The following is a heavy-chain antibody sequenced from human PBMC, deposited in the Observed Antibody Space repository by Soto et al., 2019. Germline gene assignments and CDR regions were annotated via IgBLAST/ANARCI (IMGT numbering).Heavy chain of an antibody. Sequence: GESLKISCKGYGDILSSYWINWVRQIPWKGLEWMGRIDPSDSHTDYSPSVQGHVTISADKSINTAYLQWSSLRASDTAMDYCARVALTYDHPRFGMEVWGPGTTVTVSS. V-gene: IGHV5-10-1*01. CDR3: ARVALTYDHPRFGMEV. J-gene: IGHJ6*02. CDR2: IDPSDSHT. D-gene: IGHD5-12*01. CDR1: GDILSSYW.